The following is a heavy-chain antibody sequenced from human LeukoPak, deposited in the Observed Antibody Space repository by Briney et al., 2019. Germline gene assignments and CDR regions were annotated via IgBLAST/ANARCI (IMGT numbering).Heavy chain of an antibody. CDR1: GFTFSRYS. J-gene: IGHJ3*02. CDR3: ARDLSGRDHDAFDI. V-gene: IGHV3-21*01. CDR2: ISSSRSYI. Sequence: GGSLRLSCAASGFTFSRYSMNWVRQAPGKGLGWVSSISSSRSYIYYADSVKGRFTISRDNAKNSLYLQMNSLRAEDTAVYYCARDLSGRDHDAFDIWGQGTLVTVSS. D-gene: IGHD5-12*01.